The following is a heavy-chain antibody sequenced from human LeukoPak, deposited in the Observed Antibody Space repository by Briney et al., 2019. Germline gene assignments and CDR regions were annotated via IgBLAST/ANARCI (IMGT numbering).Heavy chain of an antibody. CDR3: ARAVVAFGGVTDY. CDR1: GGSIGSGGYS. Sequence: PSQTLSLTCTVSGGSIGSGGYSWSWIRQHPGKGLEWIGYIHYSGSAYYNPSLKSRLNISADTSKNQFSLKLSSVTAADTAVYYSARAVVAFGGVTDYWGQGTLVTVSS. V-gene: IGHV4-31*03. CDR2: IHYSGSA. D-gene: IGHD3-16*01. J-gene: IGHJ4*02.